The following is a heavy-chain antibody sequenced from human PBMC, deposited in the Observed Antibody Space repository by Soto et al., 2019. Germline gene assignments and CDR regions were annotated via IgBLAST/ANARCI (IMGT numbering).Heavy chain of an antibody. CDR3: TTDRDSSSWYFDDYDAFDI. V-gene: IGHV3-15*01. Sequence: VGSLRLSCASSVFTFSNAWMSCVRHSPGKWLEWVGRIKSKTDGGTTDYAAPVKGRFTISRDDSKNTLYLQMNSLKTEDTAAYYCTTDRDSSSWYFDDYDAFDIWGQGTMVTVSS. CDR1: VFTFSNAW. CDR2: IKSKTDGGTT. D-gene: IGHD6-13*01. J-gene: IGHJ3*02.